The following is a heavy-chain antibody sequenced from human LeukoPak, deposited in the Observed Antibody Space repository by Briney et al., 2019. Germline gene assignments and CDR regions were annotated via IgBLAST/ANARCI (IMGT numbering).Heavy chain of an antibody. CDR3: ARGLEGYSAGWSRFFEY. J-gene: IGHJ4*02. CDR1: GYSISRGYY. CDR2: IYHTGST. Sequence: SETLTLTCVVSGYSISRGYYWGWIRQPPGNGLEWIGNIYHTGSTYYNPSLRSRVTISVDTSKNQFFLKLTSVTAADTAVYYCARGLEGYSAGWSRFFEYWGQGTLATVSS. D-gene: IGHD6-19*01. V-gene: IGHV4-38-2*01.